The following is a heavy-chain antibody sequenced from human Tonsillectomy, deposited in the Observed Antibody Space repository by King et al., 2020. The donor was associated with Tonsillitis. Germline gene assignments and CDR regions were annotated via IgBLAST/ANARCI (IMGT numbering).Heavy chain of an antibody. J-gene: IGHJ5*02. CDR2: LSGNGRST. CDR3: ARSSEAAPTTLEYNLVHP. CDR1: GFTFSNYA. Sequence: VQLVESGGGLVQPGGSLRLSCAASGFTFSNYAMSWVRQAPGKGLEWVSALSGNGRSTYNADSVKGRFTISRDNSKNTLYLQMNSLRAEDTAIYYCARSSEAAPTTLEYNLVHPWGQGTLVTVSS. V-gene: IGHV3-23*04. D-gene: IGHD1-1*01.